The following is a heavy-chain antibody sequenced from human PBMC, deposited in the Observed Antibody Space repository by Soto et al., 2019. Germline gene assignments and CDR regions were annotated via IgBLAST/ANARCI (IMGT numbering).Heavy chain of an antibody. CDR3: AKAESGYCSGGSCLLPDY. D-gene: IGHD2-15*01. CDR2: ISYDGSNK. V-gene: IGHV3-30*18. Sequence: PGGSLRLSCAASGFTFSSYGMHWVRQAPGKGLEWVAVISYDGSNKYYADSVKGRSTISGDNSKNTLYLQMNSLRAEDTAVYYCAKAESGYCSGGSCLLPDYWGQGTLVTVSS. CDR1: GFTFSSYG. J-gene: IGHJ4*02.